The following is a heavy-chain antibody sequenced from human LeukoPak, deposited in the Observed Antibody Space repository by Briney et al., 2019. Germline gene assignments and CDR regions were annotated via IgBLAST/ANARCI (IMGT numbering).Heavy chain of an antibody. D-gene: IGHD3-3*01. V-gene: IGHV3-74*01. CDR2: INSDGSST. CDR1: GFTFSSYG. CDR3: ARAQLRPYDFWSGYYTAVYYYGMDV. Sequence: GGSLRLSCAASGFTFSSYGMHWVRQAPGKGLVWVSRINSDGSSTSYADSVKGRFTISRDNAKNTLYLQMNSLRAEDTAVYYCARAQLRPYDFWSGYYTAVYYYGMDVWGQGTTVTVSS. J-gene: IGHJ6*02.